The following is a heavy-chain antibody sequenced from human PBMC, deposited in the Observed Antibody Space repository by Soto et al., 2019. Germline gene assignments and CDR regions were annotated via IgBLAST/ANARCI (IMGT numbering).Heavy chain of an antibody. V-gene: IGHV3-13*01. J-gene: IGHJ6*02. CDR1: GFTFSSYD. D-gene: IGHD3-22*01. Sequence: GGSLRLSCAASGFTFSSYDMHWVRQATGKGLEWVSAIGTAGDTYYPGSVKGRFTISRENAKNSLYLQMNSLRAGDTAVYYCARSFGSMNYYYYGMDVWGQGTTVTVSS. CDR2: IGTAGDT. CDR3: ARSFGSMNYYYYGMDV.